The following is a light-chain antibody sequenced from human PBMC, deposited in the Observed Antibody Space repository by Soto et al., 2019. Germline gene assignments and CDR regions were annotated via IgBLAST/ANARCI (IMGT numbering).Light chain of an antibody. J-gene: IGLJ2*01. CDR1: SSNIGNNY. CDR2: DNN. CDR3: GTWDSSLSVPV. Sequence: QSALTQPPSVSAAPGQKVTISCSGSSSNIGNNYVSWYQQLPGTAPKLLIYDNNKQPSGIPDRFSGSKSGTSATLGITGLQTGDEADYYCGTWDSSLSVPVFGGGTKLTVL. V-gene: IGLV1-51*01.